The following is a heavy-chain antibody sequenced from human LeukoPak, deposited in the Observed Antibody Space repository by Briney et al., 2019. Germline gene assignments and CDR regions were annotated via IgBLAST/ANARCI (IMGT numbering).Heavy chain of an antibody. V-gene: IGHV4-34*01. Sequence: PSETLSLTCAVYGGSFSGYYWSWIRQPPGKGLEWIGEINHSGSTNYNPSLKSRVTISVDTSKNQFSLKLSSVTAADTAVYYCARGGDALLSEGRYYFDYWGQGTLVTVSS. CDR2: INHSGST. CDR3: ARGGDALLSEGRYYFDY. CDR1: GGSFSGYY. D-gene: IGHD1-26*01. J-gene: IGHJ4*02.